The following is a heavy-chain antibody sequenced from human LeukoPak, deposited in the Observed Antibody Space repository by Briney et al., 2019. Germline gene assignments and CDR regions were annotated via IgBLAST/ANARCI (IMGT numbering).Heavy chain of an antibody. CDR3: ARSYYYDSSGYYYVGGAFDY. CDR1: GFTFSSYW. Sequence: PGGSLRLSCAASGFTFSSYWMMWVAQAPGKGLEGLANINQDGSEKYYVDPVKGRFTISKDNAKNSLYLQMTSLRAEDTAVYYCARSYYYDSSGYYYVGGAFDYWGQGTLVTVSS. V-gene: IGHV3-7*01. CDR2: INQDGSEK. D-gene: IGHD3-22*01. J-gene: IGHJ4*02.